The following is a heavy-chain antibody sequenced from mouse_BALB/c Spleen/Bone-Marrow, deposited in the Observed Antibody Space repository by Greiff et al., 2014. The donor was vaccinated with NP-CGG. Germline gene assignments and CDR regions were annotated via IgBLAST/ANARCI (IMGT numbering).Heavy chain of an antibody. CDR2: ISYSGST. V-gene: IGHV3-2*02. CDR3: ARGGYDDAVDY. J-gene: IGHJ4*01. Sequence: EVKVEESGPGLVKPSQSLSLTCTVTGYSITSDYAWNWIRQFPGNKLEWMGYISYSGSTSYNPSLKSRISITRDTSKNQFFLQLNSVTSEDTATYYCARGGYDDAVDYWGQGTSVTVPS. CDR1: GYSITSDYA. D-gene: IGHD2-14*01.